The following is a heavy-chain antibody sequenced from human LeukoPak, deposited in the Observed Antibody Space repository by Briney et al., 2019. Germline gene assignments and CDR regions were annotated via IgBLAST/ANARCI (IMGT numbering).Heavy chain of an antibody. CDR3: ARVIGSGYGDY. J-gene: IGHJ4*02. D-gene: IGHD3-22*01. CDR2: ITANNGDT. V-gene: IGHV1-2*02. CDR1: GYSFTGYY. Sequence: GASVKVSCKASGYSFTGYYMNWVRQAPGQGLEWMGWITANNGDTNYAQKFQGRVTMTRDTSINTAYMELSRLTSDDTAMYYCARVIGSGYGDYWGQGTLVTVSS.